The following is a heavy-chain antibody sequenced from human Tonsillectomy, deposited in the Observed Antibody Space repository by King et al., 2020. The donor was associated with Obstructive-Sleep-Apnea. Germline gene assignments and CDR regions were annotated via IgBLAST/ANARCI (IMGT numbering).Heavy chain of an antibody. J-gene: IGHJ4*02. D-gene: IGHD5-12*01. Sequence: DVQLVESGGGLVQPGGSLRLSCAASGFTFSSYWMNWVRQAPGKGVEWVANVKQDGSEEYILGSVKGRLTISRDNAKNSLYLQMNSLRAEETAVYYCARSISPGYSGTPAGYWGQGTLVTVSS. V-gene: IGHV3-7*01. CDR1: GFTFSSYW. CDR2: VKQDGSEE. CDR3: ARSISPGYSGTPAGY.